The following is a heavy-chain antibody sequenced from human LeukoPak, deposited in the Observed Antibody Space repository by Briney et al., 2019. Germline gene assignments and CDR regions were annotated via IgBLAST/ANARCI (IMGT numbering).Heavy chain of an antibody. Sequence: SETLSLTCTVSGGSISSYYWSWIRQPPGKGLEWIGSIYYSGSTYYNPSLKSRVTISVDTSKNQFSLKLSSVTAADTAVYYCARRTMGLFDYWGQGTLVTVSS. J-gene: IGHJ4*02. V-gene: IGHV4-39*01. CDR2: IYYSGST. CDR1: GGSISSYY. CDR3: ARRTMGLFDY. D-gene: IGHD2-2*01.